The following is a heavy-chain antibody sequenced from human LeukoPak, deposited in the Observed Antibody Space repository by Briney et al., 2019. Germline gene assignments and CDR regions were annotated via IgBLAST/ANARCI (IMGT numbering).Heavy chain of an antibody. CDR1: GYTFSRYG. J-gene: IGHJ4*02. Sequence: GASVKVSCKASGYTFSRYGFSWVRQAPGQGLEWMGWLYPNSGGTEYAEKFQGRVTMTRDTSTSTAYMELSRLTSDDTAVYYCASVTYSDSSSDFDYWGQGTLVTVSS. CDR2: LYPNSGGT. CDR3: ASVTYSDSSSDFDY. D-gene: IGHD6-6*01. V-gene: IGHV1-2*02.